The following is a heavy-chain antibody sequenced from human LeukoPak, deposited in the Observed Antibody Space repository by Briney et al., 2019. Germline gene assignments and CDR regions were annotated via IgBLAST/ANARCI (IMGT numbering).Heavy chain of an antibody. CDR2: IYSGGST. CDR3: ARILDSAWGELGY. D-gene: IGHD6-19*01. J-gene: IGHJ4*02. Sequence: GGSLRLSCAASGFTVSSNYMSWVRQAPGKGLEWVSVIYSGGSTYYADSVKGRFTISRDNSKNTLYLQMNSLRADDTAVYYCARILDSAWGELGYWGQGTLVTVSS. V-gene: IGHV3-66*01. CDR1: GFTVSSNY.